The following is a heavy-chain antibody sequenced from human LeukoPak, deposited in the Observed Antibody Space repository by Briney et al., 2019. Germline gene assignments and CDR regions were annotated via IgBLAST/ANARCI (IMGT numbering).Heavy chain of an antibody. Sequence: ASVKVSCKASGYSFTNYYIHWVRQAPGQGPEWMGIINPSGGGTTYALKFQGRVTMTKDTSTSTVYMVLSRLGSADTALYYCARETDIAVAANYFDFWGQGTLVTVSS. CDR3: ARETDIAVAANYFDF. CDR2: INPSGGGT. D-gene: IGHD6-19*01. CDR1: GYSFTNYY. J-gene: IGHJ4*02. V-gene: IGHV1-46*01.